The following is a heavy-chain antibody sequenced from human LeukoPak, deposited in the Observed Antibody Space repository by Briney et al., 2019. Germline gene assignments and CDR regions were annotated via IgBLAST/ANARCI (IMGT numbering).Heavy chain of an antibody. Sequence: PSETLSLTCSVSSFSISSGHYWGWIRPPPGKGLEWIGSIYHSGPTYYNPSLKSRVTISVDTSKNRFSLTLTSVTAADTAVYCGARDVVRFDYWGQGTLVTVSS. D-gene: IGHD2-21*01. J-gene: IGHJ4*02. CDR2: IYHSGPT. V-gene: IGHV4-38-2*02. CDR1: SFSISSGHY. CDR3: ARDVVRFDY.